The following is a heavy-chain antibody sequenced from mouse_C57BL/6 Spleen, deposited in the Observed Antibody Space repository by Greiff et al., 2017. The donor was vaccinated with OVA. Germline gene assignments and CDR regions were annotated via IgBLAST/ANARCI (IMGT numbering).Heavy chain of an antibody. CDR2: INPNNGGT. Sequence: EVQLQQSGPELVKPGASVKMSCKASGYTFTDYNMHWVKQSHGKSLEWIGYINPNNGGTSYNQKFKGKATLTVNKSSSTAYMELRSLTSEDSAVYYCARSASYGSSSFAYWGQGTLVTVSA. D-gene: IGHD1-1*01. J-gene: IGHJ3*01. CDR1: GYTFTDYN. V-gene: IGHV1-22*01. CDR3: ARSASYGSSSFAY.